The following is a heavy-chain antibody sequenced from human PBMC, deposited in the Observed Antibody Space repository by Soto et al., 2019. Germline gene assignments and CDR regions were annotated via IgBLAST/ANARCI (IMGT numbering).Heavy chain of an antibody. Sequence: SLRLSCAASGFTFSSYGMYWVRQAPGKGLEWVAVIWYDGSNKYYADSVKGRFTISRDNSKNTLYLQMNSLRAEDTAVYYCARGRDSSYYFDDWGQGSMVTVSS. V-gene: IGHV3-33*01. CDR2: IWYDGSNK. D-gene: IGHD3-10*01. CDR3: ARGRDSSYYFDD. CDR1: GFTFSSYG. J-gene: IGHJ4*02.